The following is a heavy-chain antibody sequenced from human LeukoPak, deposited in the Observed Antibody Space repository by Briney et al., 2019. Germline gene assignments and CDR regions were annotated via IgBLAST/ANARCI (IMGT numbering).Heavy chain of an antibody. CDR2: INPNSGGT. CDR3: ARAIAVDAFDI. Sequence: GASVKVSCEASGYTFTAYLLHWVRQAPGQGLEWMGWINPNSGGTNYAQKFQGRVTMTRDTSISTAYMELSRLRSDDTAVYYCARAIAVDAFDIWGQGTMVTVSS. D-gene: IGHD6-19*01. V-gene: IGHV1-2*02. CDR1: GYTFTAYL. J-gene: IGHJ3*02.